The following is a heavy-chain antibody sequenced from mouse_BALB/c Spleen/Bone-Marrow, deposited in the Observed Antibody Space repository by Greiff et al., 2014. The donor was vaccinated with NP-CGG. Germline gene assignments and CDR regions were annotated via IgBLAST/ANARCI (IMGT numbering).Heavy chain of an antibody. CDR1: GYAFSSYW. D-gene: IGHD1-1*01. Sequence: QVQLQQPGADLVRPGSSVKISCKASGYAFSSYWMNWVKQRPGQGLEWIGQIYPGDGDTNYNGKFKGKATLTADKSSSTAYMQLSSLTSEDSAVYFCARSLCYGSSYPLYAMDYWGQGTSVTVSS. J-gene: IGHJ4*01. V-gene: IGHV1-80*01. CDR3: ARSLCYGSSYPLYAMDY. CDR2: IYPGDGDT.